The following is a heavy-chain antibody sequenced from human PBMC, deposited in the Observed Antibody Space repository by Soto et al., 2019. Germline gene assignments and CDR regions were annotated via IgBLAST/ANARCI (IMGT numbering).Heavy chain of an antibody. CDR3: ARTTIAGIRGYFDY. CDR1: GYSFSTSW. Sequence: GESLKISCQGSGYSFSTSWIGWVRQMPGKGLEWMGVTYPGDSDTRYSPSFQGQVTISADKSISTAFLQWSSLKASDTATYYCARTTIAGIRGYFDYWGQGTLVTVS. V-gene: IGHV5-51*01. D-gene: IGHD2-21*01. CDR2: TYPGDSDT. J-gene: IGHJ4*02.